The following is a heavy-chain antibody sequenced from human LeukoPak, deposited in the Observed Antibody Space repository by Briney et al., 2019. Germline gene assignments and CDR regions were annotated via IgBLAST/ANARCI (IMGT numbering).Heavy chain of an antibody. CDR2: MYYSGST. D-gene: IGHD3-10*01. CDR1: GGSIGSSSYY. J-gene: IGHJ4*02. V-gene: IGHV4-39*07. CDR3: ARDRDYYGSGSCYFDF. Sequence: SETLSLTCTVSGGSIGSSSYYWGWVRQPPGKGLEWIGTMYYSGSTYYNPSLKSRVTISVDTSKNQFSLKLSSVTAADTAVYYCARDRDYYGSGSCYFDFWGQGSLVTVSS.